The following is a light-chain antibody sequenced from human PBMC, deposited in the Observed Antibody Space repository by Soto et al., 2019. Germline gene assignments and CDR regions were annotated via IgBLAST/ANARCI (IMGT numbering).Light chain of an antibody. CDR2: GIS. V-gene: IGLV2-14*01. Sequence: QSVLTQPASVSGSPGQSITISCTGTSGDVGGYNYVSWYQQHPGKAPKLVIHGISNRPSGISERFSGSRSGNTASLTISGLQPEDEADYFCSSYSNTATPCVFGTGTKGTVL. CDR1: SGDVGGYNY. CDR3: SSYSNTATPCV. J-gene: IGLJ1*01.